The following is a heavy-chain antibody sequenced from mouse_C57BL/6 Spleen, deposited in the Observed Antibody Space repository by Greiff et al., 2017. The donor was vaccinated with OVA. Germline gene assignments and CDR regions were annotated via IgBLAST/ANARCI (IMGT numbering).Heavy chain of an antibody. CDR2: ISSGGDYI. CDR3: TSLPHYDTGYFDV. Sequence: EVKLVESGEGLVKPGGSLKLSCAASGFTFSSYAMSWVRQTPEKRLEWVAYISSGGDYIYYADTVKGRFSISRDNARNTLYLQMSSLKSEDTAMYYCTSLPHYDTGYFDVWGTGTTVTVSS. CDR1: GFTFSSYA. V-gene: IGHV5-9-1*02. D-gene: IGHD2-4*01. J-gene: IGHJ1*03.